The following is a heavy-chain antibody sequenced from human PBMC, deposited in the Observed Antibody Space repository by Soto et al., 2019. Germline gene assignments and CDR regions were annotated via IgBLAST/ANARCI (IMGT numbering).Heavy chain of an antibody. D-gene: IGHD2-15*01. J-gene: IGHJ1*01. CDR3: ARDSRLGFIYS. Sequence: PSETLSLTCTVSGDSISSYYWSWIRQPPGKGLEWIGYIHYSGSTNYNPSLKSRVTISVDTSKNQFSLRLSSVTAADTAVYYCARDSRLGFIYSRGLGTVLPVSS. CDR2: IHYSGST. CDR1: GDSISSYY. V-gene: IGHV4-59*12.